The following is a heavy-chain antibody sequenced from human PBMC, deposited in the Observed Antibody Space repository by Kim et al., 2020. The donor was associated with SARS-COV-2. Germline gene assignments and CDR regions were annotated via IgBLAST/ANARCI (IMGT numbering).Heavy chain of an antibody. CDR2: ISSSSITI. CDR3: ARRASLLDY. CDR1: GFTFNNYS. J-gene: IGHJ4*02. V-gene: IGHV3-48*01. D-gene: IGHD2-2*01. Sequence: GGSLRLSCAASGFTFNNYSMDWVRQAPGKGLEWVSYISSSSITIYYADSVKGRFTISRDNAKNSLYLQMNSLRAEDTAVYYCARRASLLDYWGQGTLVTVPS.